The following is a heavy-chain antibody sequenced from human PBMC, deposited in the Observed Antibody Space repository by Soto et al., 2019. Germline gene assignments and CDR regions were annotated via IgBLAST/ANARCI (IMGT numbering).Heavy chain of an antibody. CDR1: GYTFTSYG. CDR3: ARDGEAWNYADYYYYMDV. V-gene: IGHV1-18*01. CDR2: ISAYNGNT. J-gene: IGHJ6*03. Sequence: ASVKVSCKASGYTFTSYGISWVRQAPGQGLEWMGWISAYNGNTNYAQKLQGRVTMTTDTSTSTAYMELRSLRSDDTAVYYCARDGEAWNYADYYYYMDVWGKGTTVTVSS. D-gene: IGHD1-7*01.